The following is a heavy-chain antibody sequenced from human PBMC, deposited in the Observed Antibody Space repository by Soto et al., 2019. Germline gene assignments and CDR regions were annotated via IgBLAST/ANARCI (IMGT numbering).Heavy chain of an antibody. CDR3: ARDPSTINKLIGVWFDP. V-gene: IGHV1-69*01. D-gene: IGHD4-4*01. J-gene: IGHJ5*02. CDR1: GDTFGRFT. CDR2: IKPISDIT. Sequence: QIRLVQSGAEVQKPGSSVRVSCKASGDTFGRFTINWVRQAPGQGLEWMGGIKPISDITNYAPRFQGRVTFTADASTSTVDLELSSLRSEDTAMYYCARDPSTINKLIGVWFDPWGQGTLVTVSS.